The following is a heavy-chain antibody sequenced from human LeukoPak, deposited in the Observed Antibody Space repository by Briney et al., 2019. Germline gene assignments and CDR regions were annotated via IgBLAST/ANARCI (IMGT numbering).Heavy chain of an antibody. Sequence: GASVKVSCKASGYTFTNYFIHWVRPAPGLGLEWMGMIIPSEGRTIYAEDFQGRITRDPSKSTVFLGLRSRKYEDSAVYYCARKDGISSDRGNSGPPASWGQGSLVAVS. D-gene: IGHD1-26*01. CDR2: IIPSEGRT. J-gene: IGHJ5*02. CDR1: GYTFTNYF. V-gene: IGHV1-46*01. CDR3: ARKDGISSDRGNSGPPAS.